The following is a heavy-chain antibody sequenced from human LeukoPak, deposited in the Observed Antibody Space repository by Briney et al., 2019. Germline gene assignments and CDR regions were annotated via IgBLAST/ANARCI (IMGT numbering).Heavy chain of an antibody. D-gene: IGHD7-27*01. J-gene: IGHJ4*02. V-gene: IGHV4-34*01. CDR3: ARTLRLAGDDY. Sequence: SETLSLTCAVYGGSFSGYYWSWIRQPPGKGLEWIGEINHSGSTNYNPSLKSRVTISVDTSKNQFSLKLSSVTAADTAVYYCARTLRLAGDDYWGQGTLVTVSS. CDR2: INHSGST. CDR1: GGSFSGYY.